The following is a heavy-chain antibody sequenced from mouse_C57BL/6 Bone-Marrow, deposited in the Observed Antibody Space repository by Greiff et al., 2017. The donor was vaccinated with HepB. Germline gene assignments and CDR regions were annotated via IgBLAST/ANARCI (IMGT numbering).Heavy chain of an antibody. J-gene: IGHJ3*01. D-gene: IGHD2-5*01. Sequence: QVQLKQSGAELARPGASVKLSCKASGYTFTSYGISWVKQRTGQGLEWIGEIYPRSGNTYYNEKFKGKATLTADKSSSTAYMELRSLTSEDSAVYFCAKAYYSNQPWFAYWGQGTLVTVSA. V-gene: IGHV1-81*01. CDR3: AKAYYSNQPWFAY. CDR2: IYPRSGNT. CDR1: GYTFTSYG.